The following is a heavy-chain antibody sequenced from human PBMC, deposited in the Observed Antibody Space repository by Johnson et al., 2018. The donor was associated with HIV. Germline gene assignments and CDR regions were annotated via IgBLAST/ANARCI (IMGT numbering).Heavy chain of an antibody. CDR3: ARGSTVTTLSGAFDI. CDR2: IYSSGST. V-gene: IGHV3-66*01. CDR1: GFTVSSNY. J-gene: IGHJ3*02. Sequence: VQLVESGGGLVQPGGSLRLSCAASGFTVSSNYMSWVRQAPGKGLEWVSVIYSSGSTYYADSVKGRFTISRDISKNTLYLQMNSLRAEDTAVFYCARGSTVTTLSGAFDIWGQGTLVTVSS. D-gene: IGHD4-11*01.